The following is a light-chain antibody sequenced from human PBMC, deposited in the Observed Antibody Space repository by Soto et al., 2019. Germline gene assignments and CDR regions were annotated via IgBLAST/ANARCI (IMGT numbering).Light chain of an antibody. Sequence: EIVMTQSPATLSVSPGERATLSCRASQSVSSNLAWYQQKPGQAPRLLIYGASTRATGIPARFSGSGSGTEFTLTISSLQSEDFAVYYCQHYNNWPRYQWTFGQGTKVEIK. CDR2: GAS. CDR1: QSVSSN. CDR3: QHYNNWPRYQWT. V-gene: IGKV3-15*01. J-gene: IGKJ1*01.